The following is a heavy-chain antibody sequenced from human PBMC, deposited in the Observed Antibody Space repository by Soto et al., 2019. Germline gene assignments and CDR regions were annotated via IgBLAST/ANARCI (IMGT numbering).Heavy chain of an antibody. J-gene: IGHJ3*02. CDR2: ISAYNGNT. Sequence: ASVKVSCKASGYTFTSYGISWVRQAPGQGLEWMGWISAYNGNTNYAQKLQGRVTMTTDTSTSTAFMELRSLRSDDTAVYYCASLNGDNDAFDIWGQGTMVTVSS. V-gene: IGHV1-18*01. CDR1: GYTFTSYG. D-gene: IGHD3-10*01. CDR3: ASLNGDNDAFDI.